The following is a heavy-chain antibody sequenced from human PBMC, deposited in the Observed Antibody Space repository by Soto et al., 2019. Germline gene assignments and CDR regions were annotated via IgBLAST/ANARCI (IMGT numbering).Heavy chain of an antibody. Sequence: GASVKVSSKASGGTFSSYAISWVRQAPGQGLEWMGGIIPIFGTANYAQKFQGRVTITADESTSTAYTELSSLRSEDTAVYYCARVGSGWSSADYWGQGTLVTVSS. V-gene: IGHV1-69*13. D-gene: IGHD6-19*01. J-gene: IGHJ4*02. CDR1: GGTFSSYA. CDR2: IIPIFGTA. CDR3: ARVGSGWSSADY.